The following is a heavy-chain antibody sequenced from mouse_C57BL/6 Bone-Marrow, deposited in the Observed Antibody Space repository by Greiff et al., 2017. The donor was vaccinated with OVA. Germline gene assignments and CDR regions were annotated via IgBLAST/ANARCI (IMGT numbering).Heavy chain of an antibody. J-gene: IGHJ1*03. Sequence: VHVKQSGAELVRPGASVKLSCTASGFNIKDDYMHWVKQRPEQGLEWIGWIDPENGDTEYASKFQGKATITADTSSNTAYLQLSSLTSEDTAVYYCGGYYGSSHWYFDVWGTGTTVTVSS. CDR1: GFNIKDDY. D-gene: IGHD1-1*01. V-gene: IGHV14-4*01. CDR3: GGYYGSSHWYFDV. CDR2: IDPENGDT.